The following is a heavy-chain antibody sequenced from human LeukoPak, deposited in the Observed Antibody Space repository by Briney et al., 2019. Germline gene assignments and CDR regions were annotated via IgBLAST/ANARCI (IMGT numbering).Heavy chain of an antibody. J-gene: IGHJ4*02. CDR2: ISSSSSTI. D-gene: IGHD3-10*01. Sequence: PAVSLRLSCAASGFTFSSYSMNWVRQAPGKGLEWVSYISSSSSTIYYADSGKGRFTISRDNAKNSLYLQMNSLRDEDTAVYYGARGLVRGPGAGDYWGQGTMVTVSS. V-gene: IGHV3-48*02. CDR1: GFTFSSYS. CDR3: ARGLVRGPGAGDY.